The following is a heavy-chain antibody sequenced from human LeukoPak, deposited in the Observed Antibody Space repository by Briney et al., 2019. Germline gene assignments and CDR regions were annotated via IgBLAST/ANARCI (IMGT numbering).Heavy chain of an antibody. V-gene: IGHV4-34*01. CDR1: GGSFSGYY. Sequence: PSETLSLTCAVYGGSFSGYYWSWIRQPPGKGLEWIGEINHSGSTNYNPSLKSRVTISVDTSKNQFSLKLSSVTAADTAVYYCARHTVVTAIEDAFDIWGQGTMVTVSS. CDR3: ARHTVVTAIEDAFDI. CDR2: INHSGST. D-gene: IGHD2-21*02. J-gene: IGHJ3*02.